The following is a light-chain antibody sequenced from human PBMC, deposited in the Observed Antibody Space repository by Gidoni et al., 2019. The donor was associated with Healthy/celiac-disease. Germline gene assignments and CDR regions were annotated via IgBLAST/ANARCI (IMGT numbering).Light chain of an antibody. CDR1: QSVSSSY. V-gene: IGKV3-20*01. CDR3: QQYGSSPTWT. CDR2: GAS. Sequence: EIVLTQSPGTLSLSPGERATLSCRASQSVSSSYLAWYQQKPGQAPRLLIDGASSRATGIPDRFSGSGSVTDFTLTISRLEPEDFAVYYCQQYGSSPTWTFGQGTKVEIK. J-gene: IGKJ1*01.